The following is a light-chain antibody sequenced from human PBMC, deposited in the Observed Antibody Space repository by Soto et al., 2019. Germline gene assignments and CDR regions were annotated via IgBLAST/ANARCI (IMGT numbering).Light chain of an antibody. CDR1: SGHSSYI. Sequence: QLVLTQSSSASASLGSSVKLTCTLSSGHSSYIIAWHQQQPGKAPRYLMKLEGSGSYNKGSGVPDRFSGSSSGADRYLTIGNLHEEDEADYYCETWDSNTRVFGGGTKLTVL. CDR2: LEGSGSY. V-gene: IGLV4-60*02. J-gene: IGLJ3*02. CDR3: ETWDSNTRV.